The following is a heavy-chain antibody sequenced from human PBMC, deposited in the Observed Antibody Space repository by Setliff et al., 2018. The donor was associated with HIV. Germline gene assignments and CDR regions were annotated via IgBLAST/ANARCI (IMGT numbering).Heavy chain of an antibody. Sequence: GGSLRLSCAVSGFTLSDYYMDWVRQAPGKGLEWVGRTRNKANGYITEYGASVQGRFTISRDNSKDSLSPQMNNLKAEATAVYYCVRAAAGLDIWSQGIRVTVSS. CDR2: TRNKANGYIT. J-gene: IGHJ4*02. CDR1: GFTLSDYY. V-gene: IGHV3-72*01. CDR3: VRAAAGLDI.